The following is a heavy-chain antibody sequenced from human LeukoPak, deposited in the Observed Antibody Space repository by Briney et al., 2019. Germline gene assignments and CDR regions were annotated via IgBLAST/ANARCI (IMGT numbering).Heavy chain of an antibody. D-gene: IGHD2-2*01. CDR3: ARRGGSTSCFKR. CDR2: INHSGST. Sequence: PSETLSLTCAVYGRSFSGYYWSWIRQPPGKGLEWIGEINHSGSTNYNPSLKSRVTMSVDTSKNQFSLKLSSVTAADTAVYYCARRGGSTSCFKRWGQGTLVTVSS. CDR1: GRSFSGYY. J-gene: IGHJ4*02. V-gene: IGHV4-34*01.